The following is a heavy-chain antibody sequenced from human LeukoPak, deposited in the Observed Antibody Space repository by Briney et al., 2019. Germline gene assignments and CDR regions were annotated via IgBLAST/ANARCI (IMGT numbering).Heavy chain of an antibody. Sequence: SVKVSCKASGGTFSSYAISWVRQTPGQGLEWMGGIIPIFGTANYAQEFQGRVTITADESTSTAYMELSSLRSEDTAVYYCARVGFDDSSGSQGALDYWGQGTLVTVSS. V-gene: IGHV1-69*13. D-gene: IGHD3-22*01. CDR1: GGTFSSYA. J-gene: IGHJ4*02. CDR3: ARVGFDDSSGSQGALDY. CDR2: IIPIFGTA.